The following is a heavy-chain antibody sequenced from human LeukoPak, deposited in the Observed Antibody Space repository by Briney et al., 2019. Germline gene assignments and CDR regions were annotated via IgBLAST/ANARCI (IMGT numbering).Heavy chain of an antibody. CDR3: ARDGIAAAGRGGNWFDP. CDR1: GGSFGAYY. Sequence: SETLSLTCTVYGGSFGAYYWSWIRQPPGKGLEWIGQINHSGGTNYNPSLKSRVTISVDTSKNQFSLKLSSVTAADTAVYYCARDGIAAAGRGGNWFDPWGQGTLVTVSS. J-gene: IGHJ5*02. V-gene: IGHV4-34*01. D-gene: IGHD6-13*01. CDR2: INHSGGT.